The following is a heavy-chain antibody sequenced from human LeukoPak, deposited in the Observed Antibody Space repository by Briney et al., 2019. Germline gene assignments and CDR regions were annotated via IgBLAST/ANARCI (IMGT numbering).Heavy chain of an antibody. V-gene: IGHV1-46*01. CDR3: ERVKSYYYDTSDKDAFDI. J-gene: IGHJ3*02. CDR2: INLRGGSR. D-gene: IGHD3-22*01. CDR1: GYTFTSHF. Sequence: ASVKVSCKASGYTFTSHFMHLVRQAPGQGLELMGIINLRGGSRNYKQKFQGKGPMTRSRAKGTVSLDLNSQRFRDAATDFFERVKSYYYDTSDKDAFDIWGQGTMVTVSS.